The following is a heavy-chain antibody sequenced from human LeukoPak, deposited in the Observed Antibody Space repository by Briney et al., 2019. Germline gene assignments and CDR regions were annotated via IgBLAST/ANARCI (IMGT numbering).Heavy chain of an antibody. D-gene: IGHD5-12*01. J-gene: IGHJ4*02. CDR2: IYTSGST. CDR1: GGSISSYY. V-gene: IGHV4-4*07. Sequence: SETLSLTCTVSGGSISSYYWSWIRQPAGKGLEWIGRIYTSGSTNYNPSLKSRVTMSVDTSKNQFSLKLSSVTAEDTAVYYCAKDPALRDGYNNFDYWGQGTLVTVSS. CDR3: AKDPALRDGYNNFDY.